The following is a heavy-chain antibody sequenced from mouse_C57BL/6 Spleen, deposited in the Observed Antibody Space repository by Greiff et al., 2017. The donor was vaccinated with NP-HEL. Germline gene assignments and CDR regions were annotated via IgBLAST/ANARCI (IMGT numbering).Heavy chain of an antibody. Sequence: VQLQESGAELVKPGASVKISCKASGYAFSSYWMNWVKQRPGKGLEWIGQIYPGDGDTNYNGKFKGKATLTADKSSSTAYMQLSSLTSEDSAVYFCARWLRKGYYFDYWGQGTTLTVSS. CDR2: IYPGDGDT. J-gene: IGHJ2*01. CDR1: GYAFSSYW. D-gene: IGHD2-2*01. V-gene: IGHV1-80*01. CDR3: ARWLRKGYYFDY.